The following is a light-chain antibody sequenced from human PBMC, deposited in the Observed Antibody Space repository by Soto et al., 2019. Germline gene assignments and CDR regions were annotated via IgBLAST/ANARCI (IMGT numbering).Light chain of an antibody. CDR1: QSISSSY. CDR2: GAS. CDR3: QQASSFPPT. Sequence: EIVLTQSPGTLSLSPGERTTLSCRASQSISSSYLAWYQQKPGQAPRLLIYGASTRATGIPARFSGSGSGTEFTLTISSLQPEDFATYYCQQASSFPPTFGQGTRLEIK. V-gene: IGKV3-20*01. J-gene: IGKJ5*01.